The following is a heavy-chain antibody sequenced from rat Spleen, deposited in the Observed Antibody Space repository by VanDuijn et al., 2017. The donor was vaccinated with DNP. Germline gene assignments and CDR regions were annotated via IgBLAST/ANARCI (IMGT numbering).Heavy chain of an antibody. D-gene: IGHD1-2*01. V-gene: IGHV5-31*01. CDR2: VTSSGGST. J-gene: IGHJ3*01. Sequence: EVQLVESGGDLVQPGRSLKLSCVASRFTFNSYWMAWIRQVPGKGLEWVASVTSSGGSTYYPDSVKGRFIISRDNARNTLYLQMNSLRSEDTATYYCAREGAAISTWFAYWGQGTLVTVSS. CDR1: RFTFNSYW. CDR3: AREGAAISTWFAY.